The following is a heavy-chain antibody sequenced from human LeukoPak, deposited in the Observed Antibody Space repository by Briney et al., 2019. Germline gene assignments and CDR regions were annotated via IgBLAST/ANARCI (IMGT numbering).Heavy chain of an antibody. Sequence: PGGSLRLSCAASGFTFSSYAMHWLRQAPGKGLEGGAVISYDGSNKYYADSVKGRFTIPRNNSKNTLYLQMNSLRAEDTAVYYCARVRGGVFDYWGQGTLVTVSS. D-gene: IGHD3-10*01. CDR2: ISYDGSNK. CDR3: ARVRGGVFDY. V-gene: IGHV3-30-3*01. J-gene: IGHJ4*02. CDR1: GFTFSSYA.